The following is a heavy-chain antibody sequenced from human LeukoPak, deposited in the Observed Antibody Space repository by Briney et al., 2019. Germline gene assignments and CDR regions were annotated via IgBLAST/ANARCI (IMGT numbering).Heavy chain of an antibody. D-gene: IGHD2-8*01. CDR2: ISSSSNTI. CDR1: GFTLSTYS. V-gene: IGHV3-48*02. CDR3: ASSSNGYLDY. Sequence: PGGSLRLSCAASGFTLSTYSMNWARQAPGKGLEWVSYISSSSNTIYYADSVKGRFTISRDNAKNSLFLQMNSLRDDDTAVYYCASSSNGYLDYWGQGTLVTVSS. J-gene: IGHJ4*02.